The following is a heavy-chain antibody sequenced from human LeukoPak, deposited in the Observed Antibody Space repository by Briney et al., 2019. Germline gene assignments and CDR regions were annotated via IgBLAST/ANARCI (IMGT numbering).Heavy chain of an antibody. CDR2: INHSGST. CDR1: VGPFSGYY. J-gene: IGHJ6*03. Sequence: SETLSLTCAVYVGPFSGYYWSWICQPPGKGLEWIGEINHSGSTNYNSSLKSRVTISVDTSKNQFSLKLSSVTAADTAVYYCARGYYGSGSHCCHMDVWGKGTTNTVS. D-gene: IGHD3-10*01. V-gene: IGHV4-34*01. CDR3: ARGYYGSGSHCCHMDV.